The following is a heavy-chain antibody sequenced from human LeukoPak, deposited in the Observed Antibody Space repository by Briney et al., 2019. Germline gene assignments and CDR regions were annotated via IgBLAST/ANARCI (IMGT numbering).Heavy chain of an antibody. D-gene: IGHD1-26*01. J-gene: IGHJ3*02. CDR1: GFTFSSYS. Sequence: GGSLRLSCAASGFTFSSYSMNWVRQAPGKGVEWVSSISSSSSYIYYADSVKGRFTISRDNAKNSLYLQMNSLRAEDTAVYYCARDDLPSGSYSLNAFDIWGQGTMVTVSS. CDR3: ARDDLPSGSYSLNAFDI. V-gene: IGHV3-21*01. CDR2: ISSSSSYI.